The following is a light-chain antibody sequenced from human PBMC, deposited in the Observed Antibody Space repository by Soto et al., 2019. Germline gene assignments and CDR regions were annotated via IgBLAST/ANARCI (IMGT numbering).Light chain of an antibody. CDR1: QRITTY. J-gene: IGKJ2*01. CDR2: TSG. Sequence: HMTQSPSSLSASVGDRVTITCRASQRITTYLNWYQQKPGEAPKLLISTSGTLQRGVPSRFIGSGSGTDFTLTFTGLQRADFATYCCQQTYNTPYTFGQGTKLEIK. V-gene: IGKV1-39*01. CDR3: QQTYNTPYT.